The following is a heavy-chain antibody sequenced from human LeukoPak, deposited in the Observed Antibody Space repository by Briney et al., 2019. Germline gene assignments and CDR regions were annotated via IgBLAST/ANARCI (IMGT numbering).Heavy chain of an antibody. CDR1: GYTFTSYD. CDR3: ARGGIVVAPADGRGGMVRTLPDV. V-gene: IGHV1-8*01. D-gene: IGHD2-2*01. Sequence: ASVKVSCKASGYTFTSYDINWVRQATGQGLEWMGWMNPNSGNTGYAQKFQGRVTMTRNTSISTAYMELSSLRSEDTAVYYCARGGIVVAPADGRGGMVRTLPDVWGKGTTVTVSS. CDR2: MNPNSGNT. J-gene: IGHJ6*04.